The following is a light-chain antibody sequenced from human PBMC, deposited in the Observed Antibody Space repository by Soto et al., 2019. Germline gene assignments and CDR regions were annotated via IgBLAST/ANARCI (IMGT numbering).Light chain of an antibody. CDR2: EVS. Sequence: QSALIQPASVSGSPGQSITISCTGTSSDVGGYNYVSWYQQHPGKAPKLMIYEVSNRPSGVSNRFSGSKSGNTASLTISGLQAEDEADYYCSSYTSSSPFVFGTGTRSPS. J-gene: IGLJ1*01. CDR3: SSYTSSSPFV. V-gene: IGLV2-14*01. CDR1: SSDVGGYNY.